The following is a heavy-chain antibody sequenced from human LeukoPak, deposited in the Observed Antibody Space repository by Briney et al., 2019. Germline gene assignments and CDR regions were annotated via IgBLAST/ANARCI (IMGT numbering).Heavy chain of an antibody. CDR1: GGSIGSSSYY. V-gene: IGHV4-39*07. CDR3: ARREAAAGTFDY. CDR2: IYYSGST. D-gene: IGHD6-13*01. Sequence: SETLSLTCTVSGGSIGSSSYYWGWIRQPPGKGLEWIGSIYYSGSTYYNPSLKSRVTIAVDTSKNQFSLKLTSVTAADTAMYYCARREAAAGTFDYWGQGTLVTVSS. J-gene: IGHJ4*02.